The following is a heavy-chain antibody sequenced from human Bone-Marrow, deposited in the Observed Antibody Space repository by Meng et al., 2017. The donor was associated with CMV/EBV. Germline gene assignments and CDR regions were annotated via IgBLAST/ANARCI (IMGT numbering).Heavy chain of an antibody. CDR1: GFTFGDYA. CDR2: IRSKAYGGTT. D-gene: IGHD3-10*01. Sequence: GESLKISCTASGFTFGDYAMSWVRQAPGKGLEWVGFIRSKAYGGTTEYAASVKGRFTISRDDSKSIAYLQMNSLKTEDTAVYYCTGVTMVRGVIPNGDYWGPGTLVTVSS. V-gene: IGHV3-49*04. J-gene: IGHJ4*02. CDR3: TGVTMVRGVIPNGDY.